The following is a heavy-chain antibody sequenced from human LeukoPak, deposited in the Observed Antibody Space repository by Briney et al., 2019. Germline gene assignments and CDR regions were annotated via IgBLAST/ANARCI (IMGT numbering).Heavy chain of an antibody. CDR2: ISSSSSYI. J-gene: IGHJ4*02. V-gene: IGHV3-21*01. CDR1: GFTFSSYS. Sequence: GGSLRLSCAASGFTFSSYSMNWVRQAPGKGLEWVSSISSSSSYIYYADSVKGRFTISRDNAKNSLYLQMNSLRAEDTAVYYRARYRAAAGTPFDYWGQGTLVTVSS. D-gene: IGHD6-13*01. CDR3: ARYRAAAGTPFDY.